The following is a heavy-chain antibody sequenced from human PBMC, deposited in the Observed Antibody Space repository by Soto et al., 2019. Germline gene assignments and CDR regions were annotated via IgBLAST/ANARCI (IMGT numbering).Heavy chain of an antibody. CDR2: IYYSGST. J-gene: IGHJ6*03. CDR3: ARHGGRTAMATYYYYMDV. D-gene: IGHD5-18*01. V-gene: IGHV4-39*01. CDR1: GGSISSSSYY. Sequence: SETLSLTCTVSGGSISSSSYYWGWIRQPPGKGLEWIGSIYYSGSTYYNPSLKSRVTISVDTSKNQFSLKLSSVTAADTAVYYCARHGGRTAMATYYYYMDVWGKGTTVTVSS.